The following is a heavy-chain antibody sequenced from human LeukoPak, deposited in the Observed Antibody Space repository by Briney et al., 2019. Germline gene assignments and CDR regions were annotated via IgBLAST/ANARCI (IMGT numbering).Heavy chain of an antibody. Sequence: GGSLRLSCAASGFTVSSNYMNWVRQAPGKGLEWVSVIYSGGTTYYAESVKGRFTISRDNSKNTVYLQRNSLKAEDTALYCGARGKRYSTGWYYFDYWGQGTLVTVSS. CDR2: IYSGGTT. CDR1: GFTVSSNY. CDR3: ARGKRYSTGWYYFDY. V-gene: IGHV3-66*01. J-gene: IGHJ4*02. D-gene: IGHD6-19*01.